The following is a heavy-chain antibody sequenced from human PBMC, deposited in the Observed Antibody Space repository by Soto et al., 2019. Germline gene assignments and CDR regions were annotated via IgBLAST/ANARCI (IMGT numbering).Heavy chain of an antibody. V-gene: IGHV4-61*03. CDR3: AREWGLLPYYVMNV. CDR1: GDSVTSGSYY. D-gene: IGHD7-27*01. CDR2: ISYTGRT. Sequence: PSETLSLTCLLSGDSVTSGSYYWTWLRQPPGKGLEWIGYISYTGRTKYNPSLQSRVTISVDTSKNDFSLNLSSVTAADTAVYFCAREWGLLPYYVMNVWGHGTAVTVSS. J-gene: IGHJ6*02.